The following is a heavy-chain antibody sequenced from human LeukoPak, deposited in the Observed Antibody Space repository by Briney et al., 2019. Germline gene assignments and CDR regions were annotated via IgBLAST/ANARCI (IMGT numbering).Heavy chain of an antibody. CDR2: INWNGGST. J-gene: IGHJ4*02. V-gene: IGHV3-20*04. D-gene: IGHD1-1*01. CDR1: GFTFDDYG. Sequence: PGGSLRLSCAASGFTFDDYGMSWVRQAPGKGLEWVSGINWNGGSTGYADSVKGRFTISRDNTKNSLYLQMNSLRAEDTAIYYCARYNDFSFDSWGQGTLVTVSS. CDR3: ARYNDFSFDS.